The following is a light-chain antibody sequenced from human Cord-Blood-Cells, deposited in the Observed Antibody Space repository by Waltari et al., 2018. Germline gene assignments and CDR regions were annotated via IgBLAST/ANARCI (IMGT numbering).Light chain of an antibody. V-gene: IGLV2-14*01. J-gene: IGLJ1*01. CDR2: DVS. Sequence: QSALTQPASLSGSPGPSITISCTGTSSDVGGYNYVSWYQQHPGKAPKLMIYDVSKRPSGVSNRFSGSKSGNTASLTISGLQAEDEADYYCSSYTSSSTYVFGTGTKVTVL. CDR3: SSYTSSSTYV. CDR1: SSDVGGYNY.